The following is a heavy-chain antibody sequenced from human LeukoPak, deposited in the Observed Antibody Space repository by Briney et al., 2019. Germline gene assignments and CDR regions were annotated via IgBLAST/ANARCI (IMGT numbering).Heavy chain of an antibody. CDR1: GGSISSYY. Sequence: SETLSLTCTVSGGSISSYYWSWIRQPAGKGLEWIGRIYTSGSTNYNPSLKSRVTMSVDTSKNQFSLKLSSVTAADTAVYYCARQGQLVRYYYYYMDVWGKGTTVTVSS. J-gene: IGHJ6*03. D-gene: IGHD6-13*01. CDR3: ARQGQLVRYYYYYMDV. CDR2: IYTSGST. V-gene: IGHV4-4*07.